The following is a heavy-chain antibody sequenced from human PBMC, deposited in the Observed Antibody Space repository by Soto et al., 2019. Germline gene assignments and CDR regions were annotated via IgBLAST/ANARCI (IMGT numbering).Heavy chain of an antibody. Sequence: QVQLGQSGGGLVQPGRSLRLSCAASGFDFNTYGLHWVRQAPGKGLEWVAGISFDGGNQYYADSVKGRFTISRDKSTNTLSLRMNSLGAEDTATYYCAKDSIVTAAGSVGWFYPWGQGTLVIVSS. J-gene: IGHJ5*02. D-gene: IGHD6-13*01. CDR3: AKDSIVTAAGSVGWFYP. V-gene: IGHV3-30*18. CDR2: ISFDGGNQ. CDR1: GFDFNTYG.